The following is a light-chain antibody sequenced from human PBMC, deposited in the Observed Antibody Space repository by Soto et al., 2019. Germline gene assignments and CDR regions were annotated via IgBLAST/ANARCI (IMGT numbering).Light chain of an antibody. CDR2: EVT. J-gene: IGLJ1*01. CDR3: SSYIPTSVLYV. CDR1: SGDVGGYYY. V-gene: IGLV2-14*01. Sequence: QSALTQPPSASGSPGQSVTISCTGTSGDVGGYYYVSWYQHHPGKVPKLIIYEVTNRPSGVSDRFSGSKSGNTASLTISGLQAEDEADYYCSSYIPTSVLYVFGTGTKLTVL.